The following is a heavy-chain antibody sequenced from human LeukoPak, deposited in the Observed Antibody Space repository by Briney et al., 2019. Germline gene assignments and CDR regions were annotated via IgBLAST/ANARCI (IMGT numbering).Heavy chain of an antibody. CDR1: GFTFSSYA. V-gene: IGHV3-23*01. Sequence: GGSLRLSCAASGFTFSSYAMSWVRQAPGKGLEWVSGISGSGGSTNYADSVKGQFTISRDNSKHTLFLQLNSLRAEDTAVYYCARDDFWGQGTLVTVSS. J-gene: IGHJ4*02. CDR2: ISGSGGST. CDR3: ARDDF.